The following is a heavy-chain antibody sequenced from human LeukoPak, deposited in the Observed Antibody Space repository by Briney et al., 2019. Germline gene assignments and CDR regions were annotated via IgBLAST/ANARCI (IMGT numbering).Heavy chain of an antibody. CDR2: ISFNENDA. Sequence: GGSLRLSCAGSRFIFSQFSMHWVRQAPGKGLEWVAVISFNENDAHVADSVKGRLTISRDNSKNTLYLQMNSLRAEDTAVYYCAKELVVPAYGDAFDIWGQGTMVTVSS. CDR3: AKELVVPAYGDAFDI. CDR1: RFIFSQFS. V-gene: IGHV3-30*04. J-gene: IGHJ3*02. D-gene: IGHD2-2*01.